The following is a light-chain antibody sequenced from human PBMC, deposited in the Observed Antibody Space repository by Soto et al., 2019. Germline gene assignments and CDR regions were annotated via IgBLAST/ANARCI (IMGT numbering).Light chain of an antibody. CDR1: QSVSPY. CDR2: DTS. CDR3: HLRKNWPWT. J-gene: IGKJ1*01. V-gene: IGKV3-11*01. Sequence: EIVLPPSPATLSLSPGERATLSCRASQSVSPYLAWYQQKPGQVPRLLIYDTSNRATGIPARFSGSGFGTDFTLTISSLEPEDFVVYYCHLRKNWPWTFGQGTKLEVK.